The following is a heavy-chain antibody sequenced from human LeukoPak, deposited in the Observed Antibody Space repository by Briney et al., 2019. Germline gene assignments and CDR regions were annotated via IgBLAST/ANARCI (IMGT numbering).Heavy chain of an antibody. J-gene: IGHJ4*02. CDR1: GFSFSSYV. V-gene: IGHV3-23*01. CDR3: VKGRSKGASHISDGLLCDL. CDR2: LSGYGAST. D-gene: IGHD3-3*02. Sequence: PGGSLRLSCAASGFSFSSYVMSWVRQTPGKGLEWLSSLSGYGASTYYGDSVKGRFTISRDNSINTLYLQMSSLRGDDTAIYYCVKGRSKGASHISDGLLCDLGGEGALVTVSS.